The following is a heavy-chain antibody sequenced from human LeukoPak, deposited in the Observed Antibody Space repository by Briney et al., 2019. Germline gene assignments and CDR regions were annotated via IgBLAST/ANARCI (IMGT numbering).Heavy chain of an antibody. Sequence: WASVKVSCKASGYTFTSYGISWVRQAPGQGLEWMGWISAYNGNTNYAQKLQGRVTMTTDTSTSTAYMELRSLRSDDTAVYYCARGRRVGSYWETYFYYYMDVWGKGTTVTISS. V-gene: IGHV1-18*01. CDR1: GYTFTSYG. CDR2: ISAYNGNT. D-gene: IGHD3-10*01. CDR3: ARGRRVGSYWETYFYYYMDV. J-gene: IGHJ6*03.